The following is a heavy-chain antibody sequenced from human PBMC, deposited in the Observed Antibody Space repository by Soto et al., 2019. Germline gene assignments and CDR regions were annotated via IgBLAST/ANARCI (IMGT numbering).Heavy chain of an antibody. CDR3: ARGSTGDGSTWYFDL. D-gene: IGHD7-27*01. Sequence: QVQLVESGGGVVQPGRSLRLSCAASGFTFSSYAMHWVRQAPGKGLEWVAVISYDGSNKYYADSVKGRFTISRDNSKNTLYLQMNSLRAEDTAVYYCARGSTGDGSTWYFDLWGRGTLVTVSS. CDR2: ISYDGSNK. J-gene: IGHJ2*01. CDR1: GFTFSSYA. V-gene: IGHV3-30-3*01.